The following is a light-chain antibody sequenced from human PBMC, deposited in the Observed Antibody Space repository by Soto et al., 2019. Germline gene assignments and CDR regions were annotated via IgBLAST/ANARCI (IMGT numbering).Light chain of an antibody. J-gene: IGLJ1*01. Sequence: VLAQPASVSGSPGQSITISCTGTSSDVGSYNLVSWYQQHPGKAPKLMIYEVSKRPSGVSNRFSGSKSGNTASLTISGLQAEDEADYYCCSYAGSSTPYVFGTGTKVTVL. CDR3: CSYAGSSTPYV. CDR2: EVS. CDR1: SSDVGSYNL. V-gene: IGLV2-23*02.